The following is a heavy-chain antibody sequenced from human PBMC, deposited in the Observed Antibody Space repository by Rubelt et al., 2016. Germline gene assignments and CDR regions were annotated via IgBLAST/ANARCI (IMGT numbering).Heavy chain of an antibody. CDR2: INHSGST. CDR3: ARAGATLDY. V-gene: IGHV4-34*01. D-gene: IGHD1-26*01. J-gene: IGHJ4*02. Sequence: GAGLLKPSETLSLTCAVYGGSFSGYYCTWIRQAPGKGLEWIGEINHSGSTSYNPSLKSRVTISVDKSKNQFSLKLSSVTAADTAVYYCARAGATLDYWGQGTLVTVSS. CDR1: GGSFSGYY.